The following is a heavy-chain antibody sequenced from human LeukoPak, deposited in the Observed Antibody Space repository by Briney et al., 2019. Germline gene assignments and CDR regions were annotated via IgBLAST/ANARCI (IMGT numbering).Heavy chain of an antibody. CDR1: GGPFSGYY. V-gene: IGHV4-34*01. CDR2: INQSGST. CDR3: ARGHTRITMIRGSKSAYYFDY. Sequence: PSETLSLTCAVYGGPFSGYYWSWIRQPPGKGLEWIGEINQSGSTNHNSSLKSRVTISVDTSKNQFSLKLNSVTAADTAVYYCARGHTRITMIRGSKSAYYFDYWGQGTLVTVSS. J-gene: IGHJ4*02. D-gene: IGHD3-10*01.